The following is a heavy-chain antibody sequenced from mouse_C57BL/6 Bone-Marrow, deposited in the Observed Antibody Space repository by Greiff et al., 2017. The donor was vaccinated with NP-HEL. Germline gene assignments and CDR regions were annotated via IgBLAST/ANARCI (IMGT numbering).Heavy chain of an antibody. D-gene: IGHD2-4*01. CDR2: IYPGSGST. Sequence: QVQLQQPGAELVKPGASVKMSCKASGYTFTSYWITWVKQRPGQGLEWIGDIYPGSGSTNYNEKFKGKATLTADKSSSTAYMQLSSLTSEDSAVYFCARQGLRLYYFDYWGQGTTLTVSS. J-gene: IGHJ2*01. V-gene: IGHV1-55*01. CDR1: GYTFTSYW. CDR3: ARQGLRLYYFDY.